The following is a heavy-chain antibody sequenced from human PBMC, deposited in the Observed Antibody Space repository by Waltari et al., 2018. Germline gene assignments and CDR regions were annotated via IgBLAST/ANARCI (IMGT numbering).Heavy chain of an antibody. CDR3: TPLDY. Sequence: EVQLIESGGALVQPGGSLGLSCAAFGFGFSNFIMNWVRQAPGKGLEWIAYISTGGSTIYYADSVKGRFTISRDNAKNSLYLQMNGLTDEDTAIYYCTPLDYWGRGALVTVSS. J-gene: IGHJ4*02. CDR2: ISTGGSTI. V-gene: IGHV3-48*02. CDR1: GFGFSNFI.